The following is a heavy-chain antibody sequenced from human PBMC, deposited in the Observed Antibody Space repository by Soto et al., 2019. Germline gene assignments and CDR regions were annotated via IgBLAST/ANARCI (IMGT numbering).Heavy chain of an antibody. CDR1: GGSFSGYY. J-gene: IGHJ4*02. Sequence: ASETLSLTCAVYGGSFSGYYWSWIRQPPGKGLEWIGEINHSGSTNYNPSLKSRVTISVDTSKNQFSLKLSSVTAADTAVYYCARHFLMVYAKALLDFDYWGQGTLVTVSS. CDR3: ARHFLMVYAKALLDFDY. V-gene: IGHV4-34*01. D-gene: IGHD2-8*01. CDR2: INHSGST.